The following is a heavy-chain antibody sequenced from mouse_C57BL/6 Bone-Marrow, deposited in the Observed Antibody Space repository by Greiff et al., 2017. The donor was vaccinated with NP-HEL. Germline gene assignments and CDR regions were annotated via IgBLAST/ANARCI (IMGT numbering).Heavy chain of an antibody. CDR2: IYPGSGST. CDR1: GYTFTSYW. V-gene: IGHV1-55*01. Sequence: QVQLQQPGAELVKPGASVKMSCKASGYTFTSYWITWVKQRPGQGLEWIGDIYPGSGSTNYNEKFKSKATLTVDTSSSTAYMQLSSLTSEDSAVYYCARGGYSNYLYYAMDYWGQGTSVTVSS. D-gene: IGHD2-5*01. CDR3: ARGGYSNYLYYAMDY. J-gene: IGHJ4*01.